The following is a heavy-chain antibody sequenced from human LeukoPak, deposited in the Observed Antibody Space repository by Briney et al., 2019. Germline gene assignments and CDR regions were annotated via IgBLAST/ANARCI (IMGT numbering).Heavy chain of an antibody. Sequence: ASVKVSCKASGYTFTSYGISWVRQAPGQGLEWMGWISAYNGNTNYAQKLQGRVTMTTDTSTSTAYMELRSLRSDDTAVYYCARDPDNIVVVTARGALDYWGQGTLVTVSS. CDR2: ISAYNGNT. J-gene: IGHJ4*02. CDR3: ARDPDNIVVVTARGALDY. CDR1: GYTFTSYG. D-gene: IGHD2-21*02. V-gene: IGHV1-18*01.